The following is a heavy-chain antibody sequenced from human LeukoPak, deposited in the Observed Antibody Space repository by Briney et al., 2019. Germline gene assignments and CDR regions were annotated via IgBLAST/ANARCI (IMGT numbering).Heavy chain of an antibody. CDR2: IYYRGST. CDR3: AEIAAAGTLFDY. D-gene: IGHD6-13*01. J-gene: IGHJ4*02. CDR1: GGSISSYY. V-gene: IGHV4-59*12. Sequence: SETLSLTCTVSGGSISSYYWSWLRQPPGKGLEWIGYIYYRGSTNYNPSLKSRVTISVDTSKNQFSLKLSSVTAADTAVYYCAEIAAAGTLFDYWGQGTLVTVSS.